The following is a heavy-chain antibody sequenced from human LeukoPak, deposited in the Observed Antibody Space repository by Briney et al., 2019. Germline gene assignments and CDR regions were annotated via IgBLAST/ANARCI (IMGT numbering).Heavy chain of an antibody. CDR1: GFTFSSYA. V-gene: IGHV3-23*01. CDR2: ISGSGGST. J-gene: IGHJ4*02. CDR3: ARLYCSGGSCYKRYGDY. D-gene: IGHD2-15*01. Sequence: GGSLRLSCAASGFTFSSYAMSWVRQAPGKGLEWVSAISGSGGSTYYTDSVKGRFTISRDNSKNTLYLQMNSLRAEDTAVFYCARLYCSGGSCYKRYGDYWGQGTLVTVSS.